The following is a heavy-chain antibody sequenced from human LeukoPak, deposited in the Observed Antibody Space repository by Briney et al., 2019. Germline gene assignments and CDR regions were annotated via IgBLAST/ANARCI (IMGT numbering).Heavy chain of an antibody. CDR2: IYYSGST. CDR1: GGSISSYY. CDR3: ARGCPIAVAGTGYYFDY. D-gene: IGHD6-19*01. V-gene: IGHV4-59*12. Sequence: KPSETLSLTCTVSGGSISSYYWSWIRQPPGKGLEWIGYIYYSGSTNYNPSLKSRVTISVDTSKNQFSLKLSSVTAADTAVYYCARGCPIAVAGTGYYFDYWGQGTLVTVSS. J-gene: IGHJ4*02.